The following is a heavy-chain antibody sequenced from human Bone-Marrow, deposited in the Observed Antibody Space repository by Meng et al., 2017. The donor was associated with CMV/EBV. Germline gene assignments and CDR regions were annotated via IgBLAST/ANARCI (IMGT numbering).Heavy chain of an antibody. CDR3: ARSGIYVISGHNDI. CDR1: GFTFSSYW. J-gene: IGHJ3*02. Sequence: GESLKISCAASGFTFSSYWMHWVRQAPGKGLVWVSRINSDGSSTSYADSVKGRFTVSRDNAKNSLYLQMNSLRAEDTAVYYCARSGIYVISGHNDIWGQGTMVTVSS. CDR2: INSDGSST. D-gene: IGHD3/OR15-3a*01. V-gene: IGHV3-74*01.